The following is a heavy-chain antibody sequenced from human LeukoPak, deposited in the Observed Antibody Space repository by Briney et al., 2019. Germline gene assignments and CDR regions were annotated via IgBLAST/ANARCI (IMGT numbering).Heavy chain of an antibody. CDR1: GFTFSSYA. Sequence: GGSLRLSCVVSGFTFSSYAMSWVRQAPGKGLEWVSGVGGSGDSTYYADSVKGRFTISRDNSKNTLDLQMNSLRAEDTAIYYCAKTVVVITFRFDSWGQGSLVTVSS. D-gene: IGHD2-21*01. V-gene: IGHV3-23*01. CDR2: VGGSGDST. J-gene: IGHJ4*02. CDR3: AKTVVVITFRFDS.